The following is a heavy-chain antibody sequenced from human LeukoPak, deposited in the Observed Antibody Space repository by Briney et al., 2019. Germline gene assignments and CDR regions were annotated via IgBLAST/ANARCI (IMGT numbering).Heavy chain of an antibody. Sequence: ASVKVSCKASGYTFTCYYMHWVRQAPGQGLEWMGWINPNSGGTNYAQKFQGRVTMTRDTSISTAYMELSRLRSDDTAVYYCARDRQWLVGYYFDYWGQGTLVTVSS. V-gene: IGHV1-2*02. CDR1: GYTFTCYY. J-gene: IGHJ4*02. CDR3: ARDRQWLVGYYFDY. CDR2: INPNSGGT. D-gene: IGHD6-19*01.